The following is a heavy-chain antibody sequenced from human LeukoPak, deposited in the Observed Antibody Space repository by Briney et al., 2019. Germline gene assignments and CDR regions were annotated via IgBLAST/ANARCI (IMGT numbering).Heavy chain of an antibody. D-gene: IGHD3-10*01. V-gene: IGHV4-4*07. CDR1: GGSISSYY. J-gene: IGHJ3*02. CDR2: IYTSGST. Sequence: SETLSLTCTVSGGSISSYYWSWIRQPAGKGLEWIGRIYTSGSTNYNPSLKSRVTMSVDTSKNQFSLKLSSVTAADTAVYYCARDTHYYGSGSLDAFDIWGQGTMVTVSS. CDR3: ARDTHYYGSGSLDAFDI.